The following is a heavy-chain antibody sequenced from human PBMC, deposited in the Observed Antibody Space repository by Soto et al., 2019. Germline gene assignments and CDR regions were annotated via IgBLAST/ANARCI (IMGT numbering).Heavy chain of an antibody. CDR2: INAGNGNT. J-gene: IGHJ1*01. CDR1: GYTFTSYA. V-gene: IGHV1-3*01. D-gene: IGHD3-9*01. CDR3: AIFYYNFTRYPLLSY. Sequence: ASVKVSCKASGYTFTSYALHWVRQAPGQRREWMGWINAGNGNTKYSQKFQGRVTITRDTSASTAYMELSSLRSEDTAVYYCAIFYYNFTRYPLLSYSAPGTLVPVSS.